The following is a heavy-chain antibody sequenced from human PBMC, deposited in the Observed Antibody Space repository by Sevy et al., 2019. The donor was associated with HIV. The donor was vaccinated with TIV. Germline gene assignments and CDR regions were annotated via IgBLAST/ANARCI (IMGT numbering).Heavy chain of an antibody. CDR1: GFTFSTYG. V-gene: IGHV3-30*02. CDR3: AKVLHIVVVPAAIDYYYGMDV. D-gene: IGHD2-2*01. CDR2: IRFDGSIK. Sequence: GGSLRLSCAASGFTFSTYGIHWVRQAPGKGLEWVAFIRFDGSIKYYTDSVKGRLTNSRDNSKNTLYLQMNSLRAEDTAVYFCAKVLHIVVVPAAIDYYYGMDVWGQGTTVTVSS. J-gene: IGHJ6*02.